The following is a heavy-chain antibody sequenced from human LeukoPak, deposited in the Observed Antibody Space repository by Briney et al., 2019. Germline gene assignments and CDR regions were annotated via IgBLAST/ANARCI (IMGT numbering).Heavy chain of an antibody. V-gene: IGHV3-21*01. CDR3: ARDIDPRYGEGAFDI. Sequence: AGSLTLSCAASGFTVSSNYMSWVRQAPGQGLEWVSSISSSSSYIYYADSVKGRFTISRDNAKDSLYLQMNSLRAEDTSVYYCARDIDPRYGEGAFDIWGQGTMVTVSS. J-gene: IGHJ3*02. CDR1: GFTVSSNY. D-gene: IGHD4-17*01. CDR2: ISSSSSYI.